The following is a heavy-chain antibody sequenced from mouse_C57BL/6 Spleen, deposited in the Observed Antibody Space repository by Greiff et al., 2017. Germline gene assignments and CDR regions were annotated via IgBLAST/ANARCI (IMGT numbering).Heavy chain of an antibody. CDR3: ASYYGSLAWFAY. Sequence: QVQLQQPGAELVKPGASVKMSCKASGYTFTSYWITWVKQRPGQGLEWIGDIYPGSGSTNYNEKFKSKATLTVDTSSSTAYMQLSSLTSEDSAVYYCASYYGSLAWFAYWGQGTLVTVSA. V-gene: IGHV1-55*01. CDR2: IYPGSGST. D-gene: IGHD1-1*01. J-gene: IGHJ3*01. CDR1: GYTFTSYW.